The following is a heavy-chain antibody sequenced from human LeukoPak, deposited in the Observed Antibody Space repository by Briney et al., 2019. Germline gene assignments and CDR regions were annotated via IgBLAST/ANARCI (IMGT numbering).Heavy chain of an antibody. CDR3: ARRDSSGYYNWFDP. V-gene: IGHV4-59*01. CDR1: GGSISSYY. CDR2: IYYSGST. Sequence: SETLSLTCTVSGGSISSYYWSWIRQPPGKGLEWIAYIYYSGSTNYNPSLKSRVTISVDTSKNQFSLKLSSVTAADTAVYYCARRDSSGYYNWFDPWGQGTLVTVSS. J-gene: IGHJ5*02. D-gene: IGHD3-22*01.